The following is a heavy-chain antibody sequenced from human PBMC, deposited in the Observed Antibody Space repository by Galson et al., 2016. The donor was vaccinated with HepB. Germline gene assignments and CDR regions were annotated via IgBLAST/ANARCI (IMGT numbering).Heavy chain of an antibody. J-gene: IGHJ5*02. CDR2: TYYRSKWYN. Sequence: CAISGDSVSSNSAAWTWIRQSPLRGLEWLGRTYYRSKWYNDCAVSVKSRISIHPGTSKNQFSLQLNSVTPEDTAVYYCARVRCSTFRCQNWFDPWGQGTLVTVSS. D-gene: IGHD2/OR15-2a*01. CDR1: GDSVSSNSAA. V-gene: IGHV6-1*01. CDR3: ARVRCSTFRCQNWFDP.